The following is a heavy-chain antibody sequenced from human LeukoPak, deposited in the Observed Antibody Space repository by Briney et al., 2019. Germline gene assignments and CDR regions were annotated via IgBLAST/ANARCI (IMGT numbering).Heavy chain of an antibody. J-gene: IGHJ4*02. D-gene: IGHD1-26*01. Sequence: GGSLRLSCAASGFTFSSYEMNWVRQAPGKGLEWVSFISSSGSTIYYADSMKGRFTISRDNAKNSLYLQMNILRVEDTAVYYCARASFRARDIDYWGQGTLVTVSS. CDR3: ARASFRARDIDY. V-gene: IGHV3-48*03. CDR2: ISSSGSTI. CDR1: GFTFSSYE.